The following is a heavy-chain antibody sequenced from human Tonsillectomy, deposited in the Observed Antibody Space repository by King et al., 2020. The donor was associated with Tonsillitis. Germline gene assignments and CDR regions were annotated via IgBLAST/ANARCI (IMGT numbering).Heavy chain of an antibody. Sequence: VQLQESGPGLVKPSETLSLTCTVSGGSISSYYCSWIRQPPGKGLEWIGYIYYSGSTNYNPSLKSRVTISVDTSRNQFSLKVNSVTAADTAVYYCARRRSIVGAVPADAFDIWGQGTMVTVSS. CDR3: ARRRSIVGAVPADAFDI. CDR2: IYYSGST. D-gene: IGHD1-26*01. J-gene: IGHJ3*02. CDR1: GGSISSYY. V-gene: IGHV4-59*08.